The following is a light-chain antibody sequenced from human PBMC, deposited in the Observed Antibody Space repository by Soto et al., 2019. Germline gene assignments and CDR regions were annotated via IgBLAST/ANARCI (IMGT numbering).Light chain of an antibody. CDR2: DAS. J-gene: IGKJ1*01. Sequence: DVRMPQYPSTLSASVGDRVTITCRASQSISSWLAWYQQKPGKAPKLLIYDASSLESGVPSRFSGSGSGTEFTLTISSLKPDDFATYYCQQYQSYSRTFGQGTKVDIK. CDR3: QQYQSYSRT. V-gene: IGKV1-5*01. CDR1: QSISSW.